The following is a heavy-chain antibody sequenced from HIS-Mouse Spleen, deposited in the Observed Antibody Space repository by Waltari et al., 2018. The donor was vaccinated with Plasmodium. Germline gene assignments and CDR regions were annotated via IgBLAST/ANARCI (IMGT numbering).Heavy chain of an antibody. CDR1: VFTFSSYW. CDR2: IKQDGSEK. V-gene: IGHV3-7*01. D-gene: IGHD6-13*01. CDR3: ASSWYWYFDL. J-gene: IGHJ2*01. Sequence: EVQLVESGGGLVQPGGSLRLSCAASVFTFSSYWMSWVRQAPGKGLEWGAKIKQDGSEKYYVDSVKCRFTISRDNAKNSLYLQMNSLRAEDTAVYYCASSWYWYFDLWGRGTLVTVSS.